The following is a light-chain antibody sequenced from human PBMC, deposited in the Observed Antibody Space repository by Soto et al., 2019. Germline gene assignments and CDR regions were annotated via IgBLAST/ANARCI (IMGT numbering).Light chain of an antibody. CDR3: TSYTSSSSYV. V-gene: IGLV2-14*01. CDR1: SSDVGGYNY. CDR2: EVS. J-gene: IGLJ1*01. Sequence: QSALTQPASVSGSPGQSITISCTGTSSDVGGYNYVSWYQQHPGKAPILMHYEVSNRPSGVSNRFSGYKSGNTASLTISGLQAEDAADYYCTSYTSSSSYVFGAGTKLTVL.